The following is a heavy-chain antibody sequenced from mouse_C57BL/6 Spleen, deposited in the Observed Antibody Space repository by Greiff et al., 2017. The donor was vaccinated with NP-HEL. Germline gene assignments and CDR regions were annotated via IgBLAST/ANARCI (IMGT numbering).Heavy chain of an antibody. CDR3: ARKKSPYYSKGDYAMDY. Sequence: VMLVESGPGLVQPSQCLSITCTVSGFSLTSYGVHWVRQSPGKGLEWLGVIWSGGSTDYNAAFISRLSISKDNSKSQVFFKMNSLQADDTAIYYCARKKSPYYSKGDYAMDYWGQGTSVTVSS. V-gene: IGHV2-2*01. CDR2: IWSGGST. CDR1: GFSLTSYG. J-gene: IGHJ4*01. D-gene: IGHD2-5*01.